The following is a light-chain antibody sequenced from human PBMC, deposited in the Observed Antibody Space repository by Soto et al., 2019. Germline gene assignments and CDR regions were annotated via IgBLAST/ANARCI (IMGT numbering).Light chain of an antibody. Sequence: EIVLTQSPATLSLSPGERATLSCRASHGVDFFLAWYQQKPGQPPRLLMYDASNRATGTPARFSGSGSGTDFTLTISSLEAEDFGIYYCQQRNTWPITFGQGTRLEIK. CDR1: HGVDFF. V-gene: IGKV3-11*01. CDR2: DAS. CDR3: QQRNTWPIT. J-gene: IGKJ5*01.